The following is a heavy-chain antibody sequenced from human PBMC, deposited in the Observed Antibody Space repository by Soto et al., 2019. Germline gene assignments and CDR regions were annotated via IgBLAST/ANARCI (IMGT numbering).Heavy chain of an antibody. J-gene: IGHJ3*02. Sequence: SVKVSCKASGGTFSRYAIRWVRQAPGQGLEWMGGIIPIFGTANYAQKFQGRVTITADESTSTAYMELSSLRSEDTAVYYCARERVGATSTHAFDIWGQGTMVTVSS. D-gene: IGHD1-26*01. CDR3: ARERVGATSTHAFDI. CDR2: IIPIFGTA. V-gene: IGHV1-69*13. CDR1: GGTFSRYA.